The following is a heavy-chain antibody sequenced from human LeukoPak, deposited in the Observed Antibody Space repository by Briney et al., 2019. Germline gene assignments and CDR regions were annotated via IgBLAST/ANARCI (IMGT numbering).Heavy chain of an antibody. CDR2: IKSKTDGGTT. CDR3: TTDIKTTVTTDPHDAFDI. J-gene: IGHJ3*02. D-gene: IGHD4-17*01. CDR1: GFTFSNAW. Sequence: GGSLRLSCAASGFTFSNAWMSWVRQAPGKGLEWVGRIKSKTDGGTTDYAAPVKGRFTISRDDSKNTLYLQMNSLKTEDTAVYYCTTDIKTTVTTDPHDAFDIWGQGTMVTVSS. V-gene: IGHV3-15*01.